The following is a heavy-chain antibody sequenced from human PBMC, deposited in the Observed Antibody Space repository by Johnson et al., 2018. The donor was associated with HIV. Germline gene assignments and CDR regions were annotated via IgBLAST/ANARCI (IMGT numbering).Heavy chain of an antibody. CDR1: GFTFSSYA. V-gene: IGHV3-30*04. D-gene: IGHD2-15*01. CDR3: ARVGVVGVPNAFDV. J-gene: IGHJ3*01. Sequence: QVQLVESGGGVVQPGRSLRLSCAASGFTFSSYAMHWVRQAPGKGLEWVAVISYDGSNKYYTDSVKGRFTISRDNSKNTLYLQMNSLRADDTAVYYCARVGVVGVPNAFDVSGQGTLVTVSS. CDR2: ISYDGSNK.